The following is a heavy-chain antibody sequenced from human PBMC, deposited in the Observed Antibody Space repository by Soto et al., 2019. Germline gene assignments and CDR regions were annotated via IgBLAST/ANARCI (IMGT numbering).Heavy chain of an antibody. V-gene: IGHV1-58*01. CDR2: IVVGSGNT. J-gene: IGHJ4*02. D-gene: IGHD2-15*01. Sequence: ASVKVSCKASGFTFTSSAVQWVRQARGQRLEWIGWIVVGSGNTNYAQKFQERVTITRDMSTSTAYMELSSLRSEDTAVYYCAAGTDCSGGSCYSMVLDYWGQGTLVTVSS. CDR1: GFTFTSSA. CDR3: AAGTDCSGGSCYSMVLDY.